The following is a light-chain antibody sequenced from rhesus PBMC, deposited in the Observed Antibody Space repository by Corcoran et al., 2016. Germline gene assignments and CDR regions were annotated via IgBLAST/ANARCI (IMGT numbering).Light chain of an antibody. V-gene: IGKV1-22*01. J-gene: IGKJ4*01. CDR1: QSISSW. Sequence: DIQMTQSPASLSASVGDTVTITCRASQSISSWLDWYQQKPGKAPKLLIYRASSLQSGVPSRFSGSGSRTDFTLTISSLQPEDFATYYCLQYNSSPLTFGGGTKVELK. CDR3: LQYNSSPLT. CDR2: RAS.